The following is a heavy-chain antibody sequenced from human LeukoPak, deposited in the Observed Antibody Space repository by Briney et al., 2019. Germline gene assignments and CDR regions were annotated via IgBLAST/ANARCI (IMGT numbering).Heavy chain of an antibody. Sequence: PSETLSLTCTVSGGSISSSSYYWGWIRQPPGKGLEWIGSIYYSGSTYYNPSLKSRVTISVDTSKNQFSLKLSSVTAADTAVYYCARDGAMVRGVPIWFDPWGQGTLVTVSS. V-gene: IGHV4-39*07. CDR2: IYYSGST. CDR3: ARDGAMVRGVPIWFDP. J-gene: IGHJ5*02. D-gene: IGHD3-10*01. CDR1: GGSISSSSYY.